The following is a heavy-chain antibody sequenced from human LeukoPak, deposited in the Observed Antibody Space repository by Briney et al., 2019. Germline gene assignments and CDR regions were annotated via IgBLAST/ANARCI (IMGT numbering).Heavy chain of an antibody. J-gene: IGHJ5*02. CDR2: ITVDNGHT. V-gene: IGHV1-18*01. Sequence: GASVKVSCKASGYTYSISWVRQAPGQGLEWMGWITVDNGHTDYAQKFQGRVTMTTDASTRTAHMELRSLRSDDTALYYCARGLLGLDPWGKGTLVTVSS. CDR1: GYTYS. D-gene: IGHD2-15*01. CDR3: ARGLLGLDP.